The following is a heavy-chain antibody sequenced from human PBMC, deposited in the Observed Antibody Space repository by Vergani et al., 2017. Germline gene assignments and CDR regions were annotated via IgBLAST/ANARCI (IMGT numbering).Heavy chain of an antibody. J-gene: IGHJ6*03. V-gene: IGHV4-34*01. CDR1: GGSFSGYY. D-gene: IGHD3-10*01. Sequence: QVQLQQWGAGLLKPSETLSLTCAVYGGSFSGYYWSWIRQPPGKGLEWIGEINHSGSTNYNPSLKRRVTISVDTSKNQFSLKLSSVTAADTAVYYCARAKPYYGSGSYYYYMDVWGKGP. CDR3: ARAKPYYGSGSYYYYMDV. CDR2: INHSGST.